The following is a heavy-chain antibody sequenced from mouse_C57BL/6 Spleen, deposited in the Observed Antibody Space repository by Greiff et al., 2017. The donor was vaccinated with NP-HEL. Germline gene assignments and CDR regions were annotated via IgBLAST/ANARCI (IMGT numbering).Heavy chain of an antibody. Sequence: QVQLQQPGAELVRPGTSVKLSCKASGYTFTSYWMHWVKQRPGQGLEWIGVIDPSDSYTNYNQKFKGKATLTVDTSSSTAYMQLSSLTSEDSAVYYCASAYYSNVWYFDVWGTGTTVTVSS. CDR3: ASAYYSNVWYFDV. V-gene: IGHV1-59*01. CDR1: GYTFTSYW. D-gene: IGHD2-5*01. J-gene: IGHJ1*03. CDR2: IDPSDSYT.